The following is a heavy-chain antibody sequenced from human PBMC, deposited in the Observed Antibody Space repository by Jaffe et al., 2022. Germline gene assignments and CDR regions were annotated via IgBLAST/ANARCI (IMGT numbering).Heavy chain of an antibody. D-gene: IGHD2-21*01. CDR1: GGSISSSSRY. J-gene: IGHJ3*02. CDR2: IHYSGRNT. V-gene: IGHV4-39*01. CDR3: ARHGDNPDAGYCGGDCYYPAAFDI. Sequence: ELQESGPGLVKPSETLSLTCTVSGGSISSSSRYWGWIRQPPGKGLEWIGSIHYSGRNTFSNPSLKSRVAISVDTSRNQVSLRLSSVTAADMAVYYCARHGDNPDAGYCGGDCYYPAAFDIWGQGTMVTVSS.